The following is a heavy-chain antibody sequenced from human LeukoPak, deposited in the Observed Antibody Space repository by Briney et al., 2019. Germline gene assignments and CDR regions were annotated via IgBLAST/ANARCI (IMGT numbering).Heavy chain of an antibody. D-gene: IGHD1-26*01. Sequence: GESLRLSCAASGFTFSSYEMNWVRQAPGKGLEWVSYISSSGSTIYYADSVRGRFTISRDNAKNSLYLQMNSLRAEDTAVYYCAREEVGAIDYWGQGTLVTVSS. V-gene: IGHV3-48*03. J-gene: IGHJ4*02. CDR1: GFTFSSYE. CDR2: ISSSGSTI. CDR3: AREEVGAIDY.